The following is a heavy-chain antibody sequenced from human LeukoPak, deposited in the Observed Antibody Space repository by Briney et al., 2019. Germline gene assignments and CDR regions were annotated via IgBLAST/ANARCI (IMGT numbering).Heavy chain of an antibody. CDR3: ASLPYCTNGVCYDY. V-gene: IGHV4-59*01. D-gene: IGHD2-8*01. Sequence: SETLSLTCTVSGGSISSYYWSWIRHPPGKGLEWIGYIYYSGSTNYNPSLKSRVTISVDTSKNQFSLKLSSVTAADTAVYYCASLPYCTNGVCYDYWGQGTLVTVSS. J-gene: IGHJ4*02. CDR2: IYYSGST. CDR1: GGSISSYY.